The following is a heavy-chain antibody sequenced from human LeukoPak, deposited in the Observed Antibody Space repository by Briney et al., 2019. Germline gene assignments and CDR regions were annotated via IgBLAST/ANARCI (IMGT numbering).Heavy chain of an antibody. CDR1: GASISSYY. D-gene: IGHD1-14*01. Sequence: SETLSLTCTVSGASISSYYWTWIRQPPGKGLEWIGYIYYSGSTNYNPSLKSRVTISVDTSKNQFSLKLSSVTAADTAVYYCARETRNYPDYWGQGTLVTVSS. CDR2: IYYSGST. CDR3: ARETRNYPDY. J-gene: IGHJ4*02. V-gene: IGHV4-59*01.